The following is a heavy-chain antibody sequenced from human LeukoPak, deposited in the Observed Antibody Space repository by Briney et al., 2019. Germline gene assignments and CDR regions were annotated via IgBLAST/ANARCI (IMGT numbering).Heavy chain of an antibody. J-gene: IGHJ4*02. CDR3: TTVSVVVITATRGGY. V-gene: IGHV3-15*01. Sequence: NPGGFLRLSCAASGFTFSNAWMSWVRQAPGKGLEWVGRIKSKTDGGTTDYAAPVKGRFTISRDDSKNTLYLQMNSLKTEDTAVYYCTTVSVVVITATRGGYWGQGTLVTVSS. CDR2: IKSKTDGGTT. CDR1: GFTFSNAW. D-gene: IGHD2-15*01.